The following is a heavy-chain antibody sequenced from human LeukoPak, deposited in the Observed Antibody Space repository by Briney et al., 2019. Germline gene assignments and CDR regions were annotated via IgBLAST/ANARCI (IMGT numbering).Heavy chain of an antibody. V-gene: IGHV1-24*01. CDR1: GYTLTELS. Sequence: VASVTVSCTVSGYTLTELSMHWVRQAPGEGLEWVGGFDPEDGEIIYAQKFQGRVTMTEDTSTDTAYMELSSLRSEDTAVYYCATVSYSSSRAKGWFDPWGQGTLVTVSS. CDR2: FDPEDGEI. CDR3: ATVSYSSSRAKGWFDP. D-gene: IGHD6-13*01. J-gene: IGHJ5*02.